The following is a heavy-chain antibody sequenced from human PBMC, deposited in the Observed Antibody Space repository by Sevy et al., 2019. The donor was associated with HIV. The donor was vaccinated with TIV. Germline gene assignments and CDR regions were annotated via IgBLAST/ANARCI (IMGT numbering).Heavy chain of an antibody. CDR2: ISYDGSNK. J-gene: IGHJ4*02. CDR1: GFTFSTYG. V-gene: IGHV3-30*03. D-gene: IGHD4-4*01. Sequence: GGSLRLSCAASGFTFSTYGMHWVRQPPGKGLEWVAVISYDGSNKYYVDSVKGRFTISRDNSKNTLYLQINSLRAEDTAVYYCARTVTRLNYFDYWGQGTLVTVSS. CDR3: ARTVTRLNYFDY.